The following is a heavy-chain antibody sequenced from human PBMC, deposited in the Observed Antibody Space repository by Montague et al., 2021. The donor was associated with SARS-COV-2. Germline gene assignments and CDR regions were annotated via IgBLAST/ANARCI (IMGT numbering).Heavy chain of an antibody. D-gene: IGHD6-19*01. CDR2: LYYRTKRHT. CDR1: GDSVSRLAAT. CDR3: ASGWTLFD. V-gene: IGHV6-1*01. J-gene: IGHJ1*01. Sequence: CAISGDSVSRLAATSYWITSSPPSRFEWLCRLYYRTKRHTDYAFSVEGRLAIAADTSKNQFSLQLHAVTPEDSAVYYCASGWTLFDWGQGTLVTVSS.